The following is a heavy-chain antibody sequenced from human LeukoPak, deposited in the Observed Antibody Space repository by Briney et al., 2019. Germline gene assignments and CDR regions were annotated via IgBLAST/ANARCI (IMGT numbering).Heavy chain of an antibody. J-gene: IGHJ5*02. CDR2: IYYSGSI. CDR1: GGSIRSSNHY. D-gene: IGHD3-16*02. V-gene: IGHV4-39*01. CDR3: ARRPTYVWGSYRYQRHWFDP. Sequence: SETLSLTCAVSGGSIRSSNHYWGWIRQPPGKGLEWIGSIYYSGSIYYNPSLKSRVTISVDTSKNQFSLKLSSVTAADTAVYYCARRPTYVWGSYRYQRHWFDPWGQGTLVIVSS.